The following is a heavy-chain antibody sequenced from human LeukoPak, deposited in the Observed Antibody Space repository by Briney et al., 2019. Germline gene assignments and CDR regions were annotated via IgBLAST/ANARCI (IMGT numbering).Heavy chain of an antibody. CDR1: GGSLSSYY. CDR2: IYTSGST. D-gene: IGHD5-18*01. CDR3: ARDRGYGHGFDY. Sequence: AETLFLSCTVSGGSLSSYYWGWIRQPAGKGLEWVGRIYTSGSTNYNHSLKSRVTLSVDTSKSQFSLRLNSVTAADTAVYYCARDRGYGHGFDYWGQGTLVTVSS. J-gene: IGHJ4*02. V-gene: IGHV4-4*07.